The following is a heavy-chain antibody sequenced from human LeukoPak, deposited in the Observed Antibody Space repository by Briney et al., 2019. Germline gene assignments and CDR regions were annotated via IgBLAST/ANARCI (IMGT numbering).Heavy chain of an antibody. CDR1: GGSISSSSYY. Sequence: SETLSLTCTVSGGSISSSSYYWGWIRQPPGKGLEWIGSIYYSGSTYYNPSLKSRVTRSVDTSKDKLSLKLSSVTTADTAVYYCASARTSSRSWFTFDYWGQGILVTVSS. J-gene: IGHJ4*02. CDR3: ASARTSSRSWFTFDY. CDR2: IYYSGST. V-gene: IGHV4-39*01. D-gene: IGHD6-13*01.